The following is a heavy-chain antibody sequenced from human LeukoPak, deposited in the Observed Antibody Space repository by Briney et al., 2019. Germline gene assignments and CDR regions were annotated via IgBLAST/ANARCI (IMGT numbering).Heavy chain of an antibody. V-gene: IGHV4-34*01. J-gene: IGHJ4*02. Sequence: SETLSLTCAVYGGSFSGYYWSWIRQPPGKGLEWIGEINHSGSTNYNPSLKSRVTISVDTSKNQFSLKLSSVTAADTAVYYCASGRSAVGHFDYWGRGTLVTVSS. CDR3: ASGRSAVGHFDY. CDR1: GGSFSGYY. D-gene: IGHD4-23*01. CDR2: INHSGST.